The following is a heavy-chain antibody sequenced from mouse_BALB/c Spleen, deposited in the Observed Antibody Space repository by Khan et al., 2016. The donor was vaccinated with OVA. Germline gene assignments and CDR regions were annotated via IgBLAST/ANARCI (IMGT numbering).Heavy chain of an antibody. Sequence: VQLQQSGPELVKPGASVKMSCKASGYTFTSYVMHWVRQKPGQGLEWIGYIYPYNDDTKYNEKIKGKATLTSDKSSSTAYMELTSLTSEDSAVYYCARNYGYDVYLDYWGQGTTLTVSS. D-gene: IGHD2-14*01. CDR1: GYTFTSYV. CDR2: IYPYNDDT. V-gene: IGHV1S136*01. J-gene: IGHJ2*01. CDR3: ARNYGYDVYLDY.